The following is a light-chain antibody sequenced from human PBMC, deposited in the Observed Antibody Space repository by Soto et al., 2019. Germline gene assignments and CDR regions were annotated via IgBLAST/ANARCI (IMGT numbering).Light chain of an antibody. J-gene: IGLJ2*01. CDR1: SSNIGAGYD. Sequence: QSVLTQPPSVSGAPGQRVTISCTGSSSNIGAGYDVHWYLQLPGTAPKLLIFGDTNRPSGVPDRFSGSKSGSSASLAITGLQAEDEADYYGQSYDNGLSVVFGGGTKLTVL. CDR2: GDT. V-gene: IGLV1-40*01. CDR3: QSYDNGLSVV.